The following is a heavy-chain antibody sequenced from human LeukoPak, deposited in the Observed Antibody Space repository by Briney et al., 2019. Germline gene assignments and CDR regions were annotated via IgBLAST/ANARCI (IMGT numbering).Heavy chain of an antibody. J-gene: IGHJ4*02. CDR1: GFSVSSNY. Sequence: GGSLRLSCAASGFSVSSNYMNWVRQAPKKGLEWVSVIYSGGSTYYADSVKGRFTISRDNSKNTLYLRMNSLRAEDTAVYYCASGPLGYDSSGYYSSWGQGTLVTVSS. CDR3: ASGPLGYDSSGYYSS. D-gene: IGHD3-22*01. V-gene: IGHV3-53*01. CDR2: IYSGGST.